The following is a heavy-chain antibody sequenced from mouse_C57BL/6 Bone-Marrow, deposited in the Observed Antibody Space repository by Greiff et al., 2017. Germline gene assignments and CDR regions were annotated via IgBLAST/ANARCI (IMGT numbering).Heavy chain of an antibody. J-gene: IGHJ2*01. CDR2: IFPGSGST. CDR1: GYTFTSHW. V-gene: IGHV1-56*01. D-gene: IGHD1-1*02. CDR3: ATIYYYGGPDY. Sequence: VKLQESGPELVRPGASVKISCKAPGYTFTSHWMQWVRQRPGQGLEWIGEIFPGSGSTNYNEKFKGKATLTVHTSSSTAYMQLSSLTSEDSAVYLYATIYYYGGPDYWGQGTTLTVSS.